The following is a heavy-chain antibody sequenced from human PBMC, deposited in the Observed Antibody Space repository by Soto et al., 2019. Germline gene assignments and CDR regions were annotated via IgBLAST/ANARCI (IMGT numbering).Heavy chain of an antibody. CDR1: GFTFSTYS. J-gene: IGHJ4*02. CDR2: ITTSSSYR. D-gene: IGHD2-15*01. V-gene: IGHV3-21*01. CDR3: ARDLGVALATLTLDY. Sequence: PGGSLRLSCAASGFTFSTYSMNWVRQAPGKGLGWVSDITTSSSYRFYADSVKGRFTISRDDAKNSLYLQMNSLRAEDTGVYYCARDLGVALATLTLDYWGQGTLVTVSS.